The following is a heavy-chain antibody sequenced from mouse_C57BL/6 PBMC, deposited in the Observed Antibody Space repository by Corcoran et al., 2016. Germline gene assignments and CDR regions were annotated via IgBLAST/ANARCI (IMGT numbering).Heavy chain of an antibody. CDR3: ARLGSPAWFAY. CDR1: GYTFTDYY. CDR2: INPNNGGT. D-gene: IGHD1-1*02. Sequence: EVQLQQSGPELVKPGASVKISYKASGYTFTDYYMNWVKQSHGKSLEWIGDINPNNGGTSYNQKFKGKATLTVDKSSSTAYMELRSLTSEDSAVYYCARLGSPAWFAYWGQGTLVTVSA. V-gene: IGHV1-26*01. J-gene: IGHJ3*01.